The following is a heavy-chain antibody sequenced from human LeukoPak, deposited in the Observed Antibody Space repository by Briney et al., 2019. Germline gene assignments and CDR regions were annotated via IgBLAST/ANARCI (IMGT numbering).Heavy chain of an antibody. Sequence: GGSLRLSCAASGFTFSSYGVHWVRQAPGKGLEWVALIRYDGSNKFYADSVKGRFTISRDNSKNTVYLQMNSLRAEDTAVYYCARDGRYYDFWDGYSGDNWFDPWGQGTLVTVSS. CDR3: ARDGRYYDFWDGYSGDNWFDP. D-gene: IGHD3-3*01. CDR1: GFTFSSYG. J-gene: IGHJ5*02. CDR2: IRYDGSNK. V-gene: IGHV3-33*01.